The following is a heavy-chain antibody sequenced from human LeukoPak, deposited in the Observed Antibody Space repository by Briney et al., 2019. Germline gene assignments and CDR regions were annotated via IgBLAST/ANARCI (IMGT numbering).Heavy chain of an antibody. CDR2: IYYSGST. CDR3: ARGAPYSSGWLAGY. D-gene: IGHD6-19*01. Sequence: SETLSLTCTVSGGSISSGDYYWSWIRQSPGKGLEWIGYIYYSGSTYYNPSLKSRVTLSIDTSKNHSSLKLSSVTAADTAVYYCARGAPYSSGWLAGYWGQGTLVTVSS. J-gene: IGHJ4*02. CDR1: GGSISSGDYY. V-gene: IGHV4-30-4*01.